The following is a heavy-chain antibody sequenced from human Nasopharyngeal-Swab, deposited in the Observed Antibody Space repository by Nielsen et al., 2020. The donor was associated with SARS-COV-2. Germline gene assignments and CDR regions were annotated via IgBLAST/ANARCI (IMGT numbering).Heavy chain of an antibody. D-gene: IGHD6-6*01. Sequence: LKISCKGSGYSFTSYWIGWVRQMPGKGLEWMGIIYPGDSDTRYSPSFQGQVTISADKSISTAYLQWSSLKASDTAMYYCARLYEARRYYYYYMDVWGKGTTVTVSS. CDR3: ARLYEARRYYYYYMDV. V-gene: IGHV5-51*01. J-gene: IGHJ6*03. CDR1: GYSFTSYW. CDR2: IYPGDSDT.